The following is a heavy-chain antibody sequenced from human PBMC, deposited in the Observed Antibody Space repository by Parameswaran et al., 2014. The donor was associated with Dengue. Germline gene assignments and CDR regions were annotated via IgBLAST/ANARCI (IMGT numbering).Heavy chain of an antibody. J-gene: IGHJ4*02. Sequence: WIRQPPGKGLEWIGSIYYSGSTYYNPSLKSRVTISVDTSKNQFSLKLSSVTAADTAVYYCARLAGSEVPDYFDYWGQGTLVTVSS. V-gene: IGHV4-39*01. CDR2: IYYSGST. CDR3: ARLAGSEVPDYFDY. D-gene: IGHD3-10*01.